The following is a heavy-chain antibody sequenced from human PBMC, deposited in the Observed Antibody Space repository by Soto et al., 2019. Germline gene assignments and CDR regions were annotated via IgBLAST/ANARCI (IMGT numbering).Heavy chain of an antibody. D-gene: IGHD2-2*02. V-gene: IGHV4-34*01. Sequence: SETLSLTCAVYGGSFSGYYWSWIRQPPGKGLEWIGEINHSGSTNYNPSLKSRVTISVDTSKNQFSLKLRSVTAADTAVYYCARGRVGYCSSTSCYTVVDYYYYGMDVWGQGTTVTVSS. J-gene: IGHJ6*02. CDR3: ARGRVGYCSSTSCYTVVDYYYYGMDV. CDR2: INHSGST. CDR1: GGSFSGYY.